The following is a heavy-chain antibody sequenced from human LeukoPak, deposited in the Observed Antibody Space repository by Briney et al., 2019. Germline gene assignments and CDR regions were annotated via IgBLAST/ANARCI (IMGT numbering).Heavy chain of an antibody. CDR3: AKAWAMVTTYHFDY. CDR2: ISGSGGST. CDR1: GFTFSSYA. V-gene: IGHV3-23*01. D-gene: IGHD4-17*01. J-gene: IGHJ4*02. Sequence: GGSLRLSCAASGFTFSSYAMSWVRQAPGKGLEWVSAISGSGGSTYYADSVKGRFTISRDNSKNTLYLQMNSLRAEDAAVYYCAKAWAMVTTYHFDYWGQGTLVTVSS.